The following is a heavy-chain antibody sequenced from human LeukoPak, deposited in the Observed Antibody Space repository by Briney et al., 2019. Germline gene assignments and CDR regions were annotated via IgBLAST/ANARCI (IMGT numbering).Heavy chain of an antibody. CDR1: AFWSSSCA. Sequence: PGGSQRLFWVTYAFWSSSCAMRCARLAPRKGLEWVSLISGSGGDTNYADSVKGRFTISRDNSKSTLYLQMNSLRDAGTDLYYCAKCSNEDSNYWSDRWGQGVLVPVAS. D-gene: IGHD4-11*01. CDR3: AKCSNEDSNYWSDR. J-gene: IGHJ5*02. V-gene: IGHV3-23*01. CDR2: ISGSGGDT.